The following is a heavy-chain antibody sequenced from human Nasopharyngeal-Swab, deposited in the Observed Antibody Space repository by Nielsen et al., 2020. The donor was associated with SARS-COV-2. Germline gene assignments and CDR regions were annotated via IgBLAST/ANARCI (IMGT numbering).Heavy chain of an antibody. CDR1: GYTFTSYG. D-gene: IGHD3-16*02. J-gene: IGHJ6*03. V-gene: IGHV1-18*04. CDR3: ARVQYDYVWGSYRYYYYYMDV. CDR2: ISAYNGNT. Sequence: ASVKVSCKASGYTFTSYGISWVRQAPGQGLEWMGWISAYNGNTNYAQKLQGRVTMTTDTSTSTAYMELRGLRSDDTAVYYCARVQYDYVWGSYRYYYYYMDVWGKGTTVTVSS.